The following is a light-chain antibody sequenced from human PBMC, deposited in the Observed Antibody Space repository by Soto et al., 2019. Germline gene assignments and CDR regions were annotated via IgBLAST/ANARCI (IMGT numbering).Light chain of an antibody. V-gene: IGKV1-5*03. CDR1: QTISSW. J-gene: IGKJ1*01. CDR3: QQYHSSWT. Sequence: DIQMTQSPSTLSGSVGDRVTITCRASQTISSWLAWYQQKPGKAPKLLIYKASTLKSGVPSRFSGSGSGTEFTLTISSLQPDDFGTYYCQQYHSSWTFGLGTKVDIK. CDR2: KAS.